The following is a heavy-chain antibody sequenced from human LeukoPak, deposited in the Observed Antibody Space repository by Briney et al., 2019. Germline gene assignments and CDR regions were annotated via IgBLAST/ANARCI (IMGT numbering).Heavy chain of an antibody. V-gene: IGHV3-30*03. CDR2: ISYDGSNK. CDR3: ARGSTYYDSSGQVPFDY. Sequence: GGSLSPSCAVSGFTFSSFGMHCVRQPPSKGMEWEAVISYDGSNKYYADSVKGRFTISRDNSKNTLYLQMNSLRAEDTAVYYCARGSTYYDSSGQVPFDYWGQGTLVTVSS. D-gene: IGHD3-22*01. J-gene: IGHJ4*02. CDR1: GFTFSSFG.